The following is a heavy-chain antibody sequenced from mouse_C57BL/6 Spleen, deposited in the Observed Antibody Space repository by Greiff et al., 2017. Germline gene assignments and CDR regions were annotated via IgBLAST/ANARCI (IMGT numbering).Heavy chain of an antibody. Sequence: EVKLQESGPELVKPGASVKISCKASGYTFTDYYMNWVKQSHGKSLEWIGDINPNNGGTSYNQKFKGKATLTVDKSSSTAYMELRSLTSEDSAVYYCARGSSGYFDYWGQGTTLTVSS. V-gene: IGHV1-26*01. CDR3: ARGSSGYFDY. D-gene: IGHD3-2*02. J-gene: IGHJ2*01. CDR2: INPNNGGT. CDR1: GYTFTDYY.